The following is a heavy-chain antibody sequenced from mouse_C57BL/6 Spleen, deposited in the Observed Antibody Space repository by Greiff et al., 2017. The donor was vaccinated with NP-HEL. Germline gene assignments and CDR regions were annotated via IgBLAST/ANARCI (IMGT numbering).Heavy chain of an antibody. J-gene: IGHJ3*01. CDR2: IDPEDGET. D-gene: IGHD3-2*02. CDR3: ASETAQATTLAY. Sequence: VQLQQSGAELVKPGASVKLSCTASGFNITDYYMHWVKQRTEQGLEWIGRIDPEDGETKYAPKFQGKATITADTSSNTAYLQLSSLTSEDTAVYYCASETAQATTLAYWGQGTLVTVSA. CDR1: GFNITDYY. V-gene: IGHV14-2*01.